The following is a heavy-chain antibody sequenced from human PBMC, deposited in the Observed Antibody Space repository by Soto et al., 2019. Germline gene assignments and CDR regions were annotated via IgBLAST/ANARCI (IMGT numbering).Heavy chain of an antibody. J-gene: IGHJ4*02. CDR3: VRDRDRRGLGFLEV. CDR2: ISTDGTST. CDR1: GFTFISFW. V-gene: IGHV3-74*01. Sequence: PGGSLRLSCAASGFTFISFWMHWVLQVPWKGLVWVSRISTDGTSTTYADSVKGRFTISRDNAKNTLYLEMNRLRAEDTALYYYVRDRDRRGLGFLEVWGQGTLVTVSS. D-gene: IGHD3-3*01.